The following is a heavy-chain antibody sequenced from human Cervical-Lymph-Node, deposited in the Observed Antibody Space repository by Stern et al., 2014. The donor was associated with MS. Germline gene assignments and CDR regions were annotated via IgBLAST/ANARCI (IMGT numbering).Heavy chain of an antibody. CDR1: GG. J-gene: IGHJ5*02. CDR3: ARGAGDNWFDP. CDR2: IIPFVGTA. Sequence: QVQLVQSGADVKKPGSSLRVSCKASGGISWLRQAPGQGLEWMGGIIPFVGTANYAQNFQGRLTIIADTSTNTTYIELSSLRVDDTAVYYCARGAGDNWFDPWGQGTLVSVSS. V-gene: IGHV1-69*06. D-gene: IGHD3-10*01.